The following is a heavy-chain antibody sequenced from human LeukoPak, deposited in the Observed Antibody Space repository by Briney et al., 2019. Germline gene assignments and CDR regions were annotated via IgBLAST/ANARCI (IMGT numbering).Heavy chain of an antibody. J-gene: IGHJ6*03. CDR1: GFTFSSYN. CDR3: ARGRGGGSSWNYYYYYMDV. Sequence: GGSLRLSCAASGFTFSSYNMNWVRQAPGKGLEWVSSISSSSSYIYYADSVKGRFTISRDNAKDSLYLQMNSLRAEDTAVYYCARGRGGGSSWNYYYYYMDVWGKGTTVTVSS. V-gene: IGHV3-21*01. D-gene: IGHD6-13*01. CDR2: ISSSSSYI.